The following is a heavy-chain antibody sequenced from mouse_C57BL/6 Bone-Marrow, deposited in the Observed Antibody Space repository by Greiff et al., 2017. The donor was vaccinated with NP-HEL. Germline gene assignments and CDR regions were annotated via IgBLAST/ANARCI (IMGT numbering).Heavy chain of an antibody. Sequence: VQRVESGAELVRPGTSVKVSCKASGYAFTNYLIEWVKQRPGQGLEWIGVITPGSGGTNYNEKFKSKATLTADTSSSTAYMQLSSLTSEDSAVYVCARHSIGAFCAYWGQGTLLTVSA. CDR2: ITPGSGGT. V-gene: IGHV1-54*01. CDR3: ARHSIGAFCAY. CDR1: GYAFTNYL. J-gene: IGHJ3*01. D-gene: IGHD3-1*01.